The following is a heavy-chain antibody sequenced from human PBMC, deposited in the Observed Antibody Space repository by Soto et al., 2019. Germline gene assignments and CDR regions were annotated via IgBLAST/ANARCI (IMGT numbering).Heavy chain of an antibody. CDR3: ARAGVQNWFDP. J-gene: IGHJ5*02. V-gene: IGHV5-51*01. CDR1: GYRFTSYW. CDR2: IFPSDSDT. D-gene: IGHD3-10*01. Sequence: GESLKISCRTSGYRFTSYWIAWVRQMPGKGLEWMGIIFPSDSDTRYSPSFQGQVTISADRSTSTVFLQWASLTAADTAVYYCARAGVQNWFDPWGQGTLGTVSS.